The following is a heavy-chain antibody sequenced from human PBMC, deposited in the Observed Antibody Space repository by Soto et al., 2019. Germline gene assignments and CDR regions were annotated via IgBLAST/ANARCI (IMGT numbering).Heavy chain of an antibody. CDR2: VKDGGHT. Sequence: QVQLQQWGAGLLKPSETLSLNCAVTGGSLSGYYWSWIRQPPGKGLERIGEVKDGGHTNYSPSLRDRVTISSDTSNNHFSLRLNSVTAADTGVYYCARGQEGVVATHWDQGSLVTVSS. CDR3: ARGQEGVVATH. D-gene: IGHD5-12*01. V-gene: IGHV4-34*01. CDR1: GGSLSGYY. J-gene: IGHJ4*02.